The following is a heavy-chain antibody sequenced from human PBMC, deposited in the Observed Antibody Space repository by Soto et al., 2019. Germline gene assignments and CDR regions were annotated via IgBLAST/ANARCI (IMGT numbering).Heavy chain of an antibody. CDR3: ARDGEVASNLHWVDL. CDR1: GGSISSYY. CDR2: IYYTGST. D-gene: IGHD5-12*01. Sequence: QVQLQESGPRLVKPSETLSLTCSVSGGSISSYYWSWIRQPPGKGLEWIGYIYYTGSTNYNPSLKSRVTISVDTSKNQFSLNLSSLTAADTAVYYCARDGEVASNLHWVDLRGQGTLVTVSS. V-gene: IGHV4-59*01. J-gene: IGHJ5*02.